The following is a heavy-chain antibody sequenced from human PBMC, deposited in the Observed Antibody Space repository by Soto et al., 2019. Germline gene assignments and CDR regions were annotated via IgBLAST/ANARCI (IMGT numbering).Heavy chain of an antibody. CDR3: ARESTGGYDFWSGYPSFFDY. D-gene: IGHD3-3*01. J-gene: IGHJ4*02. Sequence: ASVKVSCKASGYTFTSYGISWVRQAPGQGLEWMGWISAYNGNTNYAQKLQGRVTMTTDTSTSTAYMELRSLRSDDRAVYYCARESTGGYDFWSGYPSFFDYWGQGTLVTVSS. V-gene: IGHV1-18*01. CDR2: ISAYNGNT. CDR1: GYTFTSYG.